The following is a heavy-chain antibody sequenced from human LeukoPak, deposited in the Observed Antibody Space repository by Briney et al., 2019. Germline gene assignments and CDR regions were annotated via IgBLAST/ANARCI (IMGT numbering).Heavy chain of an antibody. CDR2: FDPEDGET. J-gene: IGHJ5*02. Sequence: AASVKVSCKVSGYTLTELSMHWVRQAPGKGLEWMGGFDPEDGETIYAQKFQGRVTMTEDTSTDTAYMELSSLRSEDTAVYYCATSSIAARRPGPWIDPWGQGTLVTVSS. D-gene: IGHD6-6*01. CDR1: GYTLTELS. CDR3: ATSSIAARRPGPWIDP. V-gene: IGHV1-24*01.